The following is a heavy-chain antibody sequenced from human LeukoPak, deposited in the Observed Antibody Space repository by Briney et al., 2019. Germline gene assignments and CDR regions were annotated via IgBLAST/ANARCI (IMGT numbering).Heavy chain of an antibody. V-gene: IGHV1-69*05. D-gene: IGHD1-7*01. CDR1: GGTFSSYA. CDR2: IIPIFGTA. Sequence: SVKVSCKASGGTFSSYAISWVRQAPGQGLEWMGGIIPIFGTANYAQKFQGRVTITTDESTSTAYMELSSLRSEDTAVYYCASDARGYNWNYDWFDPWGQGTLVTVSS. CDR3: ASDARGYNWNYDWFDP. J-gene: IGHJ5*02.